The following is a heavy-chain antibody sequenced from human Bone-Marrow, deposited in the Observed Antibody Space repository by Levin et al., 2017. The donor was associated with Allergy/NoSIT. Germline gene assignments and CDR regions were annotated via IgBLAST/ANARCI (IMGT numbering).Heavy chain of an antibody. CDR2: ISSSSSTI. CDR1: GFTFSTYS. D-gene: IGHD5-18*01. Sequence: PGGSLRLSCAASGFTFSTYSMTWVRQAPGKGLEWISYISSSSSTIYYADSVKGRFTISRDNAKNSLYLQTNSLRAEDTAVYYCAKCQSDGYSYVLDYWGQGALVTVSS. J-gene: IGHJ4*02. CDR3: AKCQSDGYSYVLDY. V-gene: IGHV3-48*01.